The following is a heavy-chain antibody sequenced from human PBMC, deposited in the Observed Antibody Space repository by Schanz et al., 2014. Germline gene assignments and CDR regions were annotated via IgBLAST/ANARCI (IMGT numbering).Heavy chain of an antibody. V-gene: IGHV3-66*02. Sequence: VQLVESGGGVVQPGRSLRLSCAASGFTFSSYAMSWVRQAPGKGLEWVSFIYIGGNTYYADSVKGRFTISRDNSKNTLYLQMNSLRPEDTAVYYCLAPDYGMDVWGQGTMVTV. J-gene: IGHJ6*02. CDR3: LAPDYGMDV. CDR2: FIYIGGNT. CDR1: GFTFSSYA.